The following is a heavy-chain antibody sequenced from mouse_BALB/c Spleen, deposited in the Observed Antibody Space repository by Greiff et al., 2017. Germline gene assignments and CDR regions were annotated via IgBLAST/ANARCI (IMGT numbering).Heavy chain of an antibody. V-gene: IGHV1-7*01. D-gene: IGHD1-1*01. CDR3: ARFPYYYGSSSYAMDY. CDR2: INPSTGYT. Sequence: QVQLKESGAELAKPGASVKMSCKASGYTFTSYWMHWVKQRPGQGLEWIGYINPSTGYTEYNQKFKDKATLTADKSSSTAYMQLSSLTSEDSAVYYCARFPYYYGSSSYAMDYWGQGTSVTVSS. CDR1: GYTFTSYW. J-gene: IGHJ4*01.